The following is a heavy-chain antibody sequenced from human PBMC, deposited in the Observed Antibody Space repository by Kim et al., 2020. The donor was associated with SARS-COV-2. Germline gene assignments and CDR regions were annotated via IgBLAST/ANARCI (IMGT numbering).Heavy chain of an antibody. CDR3: ARAGYSSSWLSRYYYYYGMDV. CDR2: ISYDGSNK. J-gene: IGHJ6*02. Sequence: GSLRLSCAASGFTFSSYGMHWVRQAPGKGLEWVAVISYDGSNKYYADSVKGRFTISRDNSKNTLYLQMNSLRAEDTAVYYCARAGYSSSWLSRYYYYYGMDVWGQGTTVTVSS. D-gene: IGHD6-13*01. V-gene: IGHV3-30*03. CDR1: GFTFSSYG.